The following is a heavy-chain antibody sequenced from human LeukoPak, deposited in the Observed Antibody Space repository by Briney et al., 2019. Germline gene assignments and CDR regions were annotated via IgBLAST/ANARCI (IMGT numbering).Heavy chain of an antibody. CDR2: IGSSSTYI. CDR3: ARSVPAAPFDY. Sequence: GGSLRLSCTASGFTFSTYSMKWVRQVPGKGLEWVSSIGSSSTYIFYADSVKGRFTISRDNPKSSLFLQMNSLRAEDTAVYYCARSVPAAPFDYRGQGTLVTVSS. J-gene: IGHJ4*02. V-gene: IGHV3-21*01. D-gene: IGHD2-2*01. CDR1: GFTFSTYS.